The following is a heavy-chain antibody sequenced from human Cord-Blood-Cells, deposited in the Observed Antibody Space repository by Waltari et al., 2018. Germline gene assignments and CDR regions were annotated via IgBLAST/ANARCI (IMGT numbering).Heavy chain of an antibody. CDR1: GFSLSTASMG. J-gene: IGHJ4*02. D-gene: IGHD6-6*01. Sequence: QVTLKESGPVLVQPTETLTLTCPVTGFSLSTASMGVSWIRQPPRKALEWLAHLFSTDEKSYNTALKSRFTISKHTSKRQVDLTMTNMKPVDTTTYYCARIADWYSCSLCGDYWGQGARVSVSS. CDR2: LFSTDEK. CDR3: ARIADWYSCSLCGDY. V-gene: IGHV2-26*01.